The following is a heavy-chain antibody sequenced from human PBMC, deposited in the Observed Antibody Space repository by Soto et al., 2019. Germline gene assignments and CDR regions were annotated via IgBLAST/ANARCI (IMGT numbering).Heavy chain of an antibody. J-gene: IGHJ3*01. Sequence: QEQLEQSGAEVKKPGASVMVSCKASRYSFSGYYFHCVRQAPGQGPEWMGWINSDLGGTNYAKRFQGRVTMTRDTSTKTVDMELSSLRSDDTAGYFCARTPSVGATTVILGDDAFDLWGQGTLITVSS. CDR3: ARTPSVGATTVILGDDAFDL. CDR1: RYSFSGYY. D-gene: IGHD1-26*01. CDR2: INSDLGGT. V-gene: IGHV1-2*02.